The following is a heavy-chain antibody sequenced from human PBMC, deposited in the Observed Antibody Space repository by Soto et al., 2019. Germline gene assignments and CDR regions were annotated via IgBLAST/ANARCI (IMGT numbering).Heavy chain of an antibody. CDR1: GFTFSSFA. J-gene: IGHJ4*02. CDR2: ISSSGGTT. CDR3: ARDYSYACDY. V-gene: IGHV3-23*01. D-gene: IGHD3-16*01. Sequence: EVQLLESGRGLVQPGGSLRLSCAVSGFTFSSFAMSWVRQAPGKGLEWVSVISSSGGTTYYADSVKGRFTISRENSKNTLYLQMNSLRDEDTAVYYCARDYSYACDYWGQGTMVTVSS.